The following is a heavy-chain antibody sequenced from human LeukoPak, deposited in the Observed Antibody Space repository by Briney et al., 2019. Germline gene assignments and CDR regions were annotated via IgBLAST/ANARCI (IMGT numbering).Heavy chain of an antibody. Sequence: GGSLRLSCAASGFTFSSYEMNWVRQAPGKGLEWVSYISSRGITIYYADSVRGRFATSRDNAKNSLYLQMNSLRAEDTAVYYCARDLPYGISDYPPGIWGQGTLVTVSS. CDR2: ISSRGITI. J-gene: IGHJ4*02. D-gene: IGHD3-22*01. CDR3: ARDLPYGISDYPPGI. V-gene: IGHV3-48*03. CDR1: GFTFSSYE.